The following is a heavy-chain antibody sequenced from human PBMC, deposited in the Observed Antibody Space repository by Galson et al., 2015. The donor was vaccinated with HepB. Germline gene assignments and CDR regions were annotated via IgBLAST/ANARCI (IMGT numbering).Heavy chain of an antibody. CDR2: IDPSFGDT. Sequence: SVKVSCKASGYTFTDYYVHWVRRAPGQGLEWVGWIDPSFGDTKYAQKFQGKVTMTRDTSINTVYMEVSGLRSDDTAVYYCARQYHVTLSYYYALDVWGQGTTVTVSS. CDR3: ARQYHVTLSYYYALDV. V-gene: IGHV1-2*02. CDR1: GYTFTDYY. D-gene: IGHD2-2*01. J-gene: IGHJ6*02.